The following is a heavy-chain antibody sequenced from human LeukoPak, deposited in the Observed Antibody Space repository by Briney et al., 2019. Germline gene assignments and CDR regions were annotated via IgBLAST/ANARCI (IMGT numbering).Heavy chain of an antibody. D-gene: IGHD6-19*01. CDR1: GFTVSSNY. CDR3: ARARTYSSGWWYYFDY. CDR2: LYSGSST. V-gene: IGHV3-66*01. J-gene: IGHJ4*02. Sequence: GESLKISCAASGFTVSSNYMSWVRQAPGGGLEWVSILYSGSSTYYADSVKGRFTISRDTSRNTLYLQMNSLRAEDTAIYYCARARTYSSGWWYYFDYWGQGTLVTVSS.